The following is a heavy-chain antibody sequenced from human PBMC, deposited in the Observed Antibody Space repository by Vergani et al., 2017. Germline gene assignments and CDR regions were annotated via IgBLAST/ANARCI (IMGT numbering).Heavy chain of an antibody. J-gene: IGHJ5*02. CDR2: TWYDGNNK. Sequence: QVQLVESGGGVVQPGRSLRLSCAASGFTFNQYGMHWVRQAPGKGLEWVAVTWYDGNNKQYADSVKGRFTISRDNSKSTMYLQMNSLRDEDTGVYYCARELRLRYNRFDPWVQGTLVTVSS. CDR1: GFTFNQYG. V-gene: IGHV3-33*01. CDR3: ARELRLRYNRFDP. D-gene: IGHD3-16*01.